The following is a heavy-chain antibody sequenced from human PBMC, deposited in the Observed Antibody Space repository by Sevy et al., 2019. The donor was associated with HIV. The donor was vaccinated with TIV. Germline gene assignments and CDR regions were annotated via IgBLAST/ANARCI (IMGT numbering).Heavy chain of an antibody. CDR3: AKDQGDYIWGTYRH. V-gene: IGHV3-23*01. Sequence: GGSLRLSCAASAFTFKNYAMTWVRQAPGKGLQWISSISVSVGDTKYEDSVKGRLTISRDNSKNTLYLQMNSLRAEDTAVYYCAKDQGDYIWGTYRHWGQGTLVTVSS. CDR2: ISVSVGDT. CDR1: AFTFKNYA. D-gene: IGHD3-16*02. J-gene: IGHJ4*02.